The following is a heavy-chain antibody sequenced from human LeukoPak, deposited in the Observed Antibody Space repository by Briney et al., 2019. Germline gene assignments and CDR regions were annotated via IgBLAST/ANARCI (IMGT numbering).Heavy chain of an antibody. V-gene: IGHV3-23*01. CDR3: AKGEIVPGRRYFDY. D-gene: IGHD2-2*01. CDR2: ISGSGGST. J-gene: IGHJ4*02. Sequence: GGSLRLSCTASGFTFSSYAMSWVRQAPGKGLEWVSAISGSGGSTYYADSVKGRFTISRDNSKNTLYLQMNSLRAEDTAVYYCAKGEIVPGRRYFDYWGQGTLVTVSS. CDR1: GFTFSSYA.